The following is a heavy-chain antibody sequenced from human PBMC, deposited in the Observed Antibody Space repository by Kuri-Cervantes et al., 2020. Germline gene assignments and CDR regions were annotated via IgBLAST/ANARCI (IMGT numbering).Heavy chain of an antibody. CDR3: ARDSVTYSGYDYGCAFDI. V-gene: IGHV1-69*06. Sequence: SVKVSCKASGGTFSSYAISWVRQDPGQGLEWMGGIIPIFGTANYAQKFQGRVTITADKSTRTAYMELSSLRSEDTAVYYCARDSVTYSGYDYGCAFDIWGQGTMVTVSS. CDR1: GGTFSSYA. J-gene: IGHJ3*02. D-gene: IGHD5-12*01. CDR2: IIPIFGTA.